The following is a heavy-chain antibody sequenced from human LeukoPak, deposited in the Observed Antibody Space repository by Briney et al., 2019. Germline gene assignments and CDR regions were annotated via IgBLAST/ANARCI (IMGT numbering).Heavy chain of an antibody. Sequence: SGGSLRLSCAASGFTFTSYSMNWVRQAPGRGLEWVSSISSSSTYIYYADSVKGRFTISRDNAKNSLYLQMNSLRAEDTAVYYCARARSNYIIFDYWGQGTLVTVSS. D-gene: IGHD4-11*01. CDR3: ARARSNYIIFDY. CDR2: ISSSSTYI. CDR1: GFTFTSYS. V-gene: IGHV3-21*04. J-gene: IGHJ4*02.